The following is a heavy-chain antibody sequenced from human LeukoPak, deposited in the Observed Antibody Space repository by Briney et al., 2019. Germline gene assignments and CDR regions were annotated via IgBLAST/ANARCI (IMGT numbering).Heavy chain of an antibody. Sequence: SETLSLTCTVSGGSISSYYWSWIRQPPEKGLEWIGYIYYSGSTNYNPSLKSRVTISVDTSKNQFSLKLSSVTAADTAVYYCARDQYSSKLRYFDLWGRGTLVTVSS. V-gene: IGHV4-59*01. D-gene: IGHD6-13*01. CDR3: ARDQYSSKLRYFDL. CDR2: IYYSGST. J-gene: IGHJ2*01. CDR1: GGSISSYY.